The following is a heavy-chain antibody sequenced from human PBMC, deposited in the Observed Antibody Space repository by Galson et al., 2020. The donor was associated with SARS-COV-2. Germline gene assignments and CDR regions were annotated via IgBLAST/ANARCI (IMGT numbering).Heavy chain of an antibody. CDR1: GFTFSNAW. J-gene: IGHJ4*02. CDR2: IKSKTDGGTT. Sequence: GGSLRLSCAASGFTFSNAWMSWVRQAPGKGLEWVGRIKSKTDGGTTDYAAPVKGRFTISRDDSKNTLYLQMNSLKTEDTAVYYCTTDLVAGTLRVPYYFDYWGQGTLVTVSS. CDR3: TTDLVAGTLRVPYYFDY. D-gene: IGHD6-19*01. V-gene: IGHV3-15*01.